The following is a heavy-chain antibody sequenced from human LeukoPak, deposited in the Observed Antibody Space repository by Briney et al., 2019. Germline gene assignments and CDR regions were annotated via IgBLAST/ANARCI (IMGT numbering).Heavy chain of an antibody. CDR1: GFSFSSFA. Sequence: GGSLRLSCAASGFSFSSFAMSWVRQAPGKGLEWVSGISASGDSTNYADSVKGGFTISRDNSKNTLYLQMNSLRAEDTAVYYCEKVMQSWYFAYWGQGTLVTVSS. CDR3: EKVMQSWYFAY. CDR2: ISASGDST. V-gene: IGHV3-23*01. J-gene: IGHJ4*02. D-gene: IGHD3-10*01.